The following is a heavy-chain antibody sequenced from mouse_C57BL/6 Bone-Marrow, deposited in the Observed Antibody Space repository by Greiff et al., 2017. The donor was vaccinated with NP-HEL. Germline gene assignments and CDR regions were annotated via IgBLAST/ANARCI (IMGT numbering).Heavy chain of an antibody. CDR2: IDPSDSYT. D-gene: IGHD2-4*01. J-gene: IGHJ4*01. CDR1: GYTFTSYW. V-gene: IGHV1-59*01. Sequence: QVQLQQPGAELVRPGTSVKLSCKASGYTFTSYWMHWVKQRPGQGLEWIGVIDPSDSYTNYNQKFKGKATLTVDTSSSTSYMQLSSLTSVDSAVYYCARDYDDYAMDYWGQGTSVTVSS. CDR3: ARDYDDYAMDY.